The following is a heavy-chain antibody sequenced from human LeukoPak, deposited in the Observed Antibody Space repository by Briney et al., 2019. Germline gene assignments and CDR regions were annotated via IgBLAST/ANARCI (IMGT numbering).Heavy chain of an antibody. D-gene: IGHD4-17*01. CDR2: INHSGST. CDR1: GGSFSGYY. Sequence: SETLSLTCAVYGGSFSGYYWSWIRQPPGKGLEWIGEINHSGSTNYNPSLKSRVTISVDTSKNQFSLKLSSVTAADTAVYYCARTLRTNYCYYYGMDVWGQGTTVTVSS. V-gene: IGHV4-34*01. J-gene: IGHJ6*02. CDR3: ARTLRTNYCYYYGMDV.